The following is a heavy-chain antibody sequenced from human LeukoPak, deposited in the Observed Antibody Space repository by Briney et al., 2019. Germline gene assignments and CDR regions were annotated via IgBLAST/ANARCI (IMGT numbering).Heavy chain of an antibody. CDR1: GFTFSSYG. CDR2: IWYDGSNK. Sequence: GGSLRLSCAASGFTFSSYGMHWVRQAPGKGLEWVAVIWYDGSNKYYADSVKGRFTISRDNSKNTLYLQMNSLRAEDTAVYYCAGEAVACYYGMDVWGQGTTVTVSS. V-gene: IGHV3-33*01. CDR3: AGEAVACYYGMDV. D-gene: IGHD6-19*01. J-gene: IGHJ6*01.